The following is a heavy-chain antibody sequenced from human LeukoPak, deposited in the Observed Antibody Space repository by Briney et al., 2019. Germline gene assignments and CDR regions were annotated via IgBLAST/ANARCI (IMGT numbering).Heavy chain of an antibody. V-gene: IGHV4-59*01. D-gene: IGHD3-16*01. Sequence: PSETLSLTCTVSGDSISSYHWSWIRQPPGKGLEWIGYISYSGSTNYNPSLKSRVTISVDTSKNQFSLKLSSVTAADTAVYYCARVGRGGHTWGSYYFDHWGQGTLVTVSS. CDR1: GDSISSYH. CDR2: ISYSGST. J-gene: IGHJ4*02. CDR3: ARVGRGGHTWGSYYFDH.